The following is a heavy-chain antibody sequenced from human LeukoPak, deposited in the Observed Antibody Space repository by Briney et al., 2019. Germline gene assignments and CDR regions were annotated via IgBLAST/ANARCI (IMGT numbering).Heavy chain of an antibody. V-gene: IGHV4-59*01. CDR3: ARAKSFGSGTHALDY. Sequence: SETLSLTCTVSGGAMSSYYWSWIRQPPGKGLEWIGYMYYTGSSNYNPSLKGRVTISLDTSNSQLALKLSSVTAADTAVYYCARAKSFGSGTHALDYWGQGTLVTVSS. CDR2: MYYTGSS. J-gene: IGHJ4*02. CDR1: GGAMSSYY. D-gene: IGHD3-10*01.